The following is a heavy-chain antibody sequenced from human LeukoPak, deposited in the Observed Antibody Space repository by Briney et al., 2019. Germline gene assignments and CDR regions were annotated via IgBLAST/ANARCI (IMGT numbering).Heavy chain of an antibody. J-gene: IGHJ4*02. CDR1: GNTFTDLS. CDR2: FDPEDVET. V-gene: IGHV1-24*01. D-gene: IGHD2/OR15-2a*01. Sequence: GASVKVSCKVSGNTFTDLSMNWVRQAPGKGLEWMGGFDPEDVETIYAQKFQGRVTMTEDTSTATAYMDLSSLRPDDTAVYHCATDFYRGRQFDYWGQGTLVTVSS. CDR3: ATDFYRGRQFDY.